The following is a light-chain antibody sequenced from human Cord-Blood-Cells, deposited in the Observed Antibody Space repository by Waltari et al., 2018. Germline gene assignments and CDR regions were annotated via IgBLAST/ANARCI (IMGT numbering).Light chain of an antibody. Sequence: QSPLTQPASVSGSPGQSITISCTGTSSDVGSYNLVSWYQQHPGKAPQLMIYEGSKRPSGVSNRFSGSKSGNTASLTISGLQAEDEADYYCCSYAGSRTWVFGGGTKLTVL. CDR1: SSDVGSYNL. CDR3: CSYAGSRTWV. CDR2: EGS. J-gene: IGLJ3*02. V-gene: IGLV2-23*01.